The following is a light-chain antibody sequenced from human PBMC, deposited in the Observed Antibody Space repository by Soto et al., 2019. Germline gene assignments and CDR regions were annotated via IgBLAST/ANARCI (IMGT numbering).Light chain of an antibody. J-gene: IGKJ1*01. CDR2: GAS. CDR3: QQYGSSPT. CDR1: QSVSSSY. Sequence: EIVLTQSPGTLSLSPGERATLSCRASQSVSSSYLAWYQQKPGQAPRLLIYGASSRATGIPDRFSGSGSGTDFTLSFSRMEHEDFAVYYCQQYGSSPTFGQGTKVEIK. V-gene: IGKV3-20*01.